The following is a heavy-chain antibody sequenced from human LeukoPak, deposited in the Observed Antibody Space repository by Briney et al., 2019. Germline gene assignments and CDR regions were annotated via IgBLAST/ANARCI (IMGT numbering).Heavy chain of an antibody. CDR2: ISWDSSSV. Sequence: GGSLRLSCAASGFTFRDYAMSWVRQAPGKGLEWVSGISWDSSSVAYADSVKGRFTISRDNAKNSLYLQMNSLRAEDTAVYYCARRYDFWSGYYKEDAFDIWGQGTMVTVSS. D-gene: IGHD3-3*01. J-gene: IGHJ3*02. CDR1: GFTFRDYA. V-gene: IGHV3-9*01. CDR3: ARRYDFWSGYYKEDAFDI.